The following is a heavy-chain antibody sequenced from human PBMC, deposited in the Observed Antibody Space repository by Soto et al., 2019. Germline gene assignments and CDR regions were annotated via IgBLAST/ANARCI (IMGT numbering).Heavy chain of an antibody. CDR3: ARGRQGYFDY. V-gene: IGHV3-74*01. Sequence: EVQLVESGGDLVQPGGCLRVSCAASGVTFSSQWMHWVRQAPGKGLVWVSRITADGSSTTYADSVKGRFTISRDNAKNTLYLQMNSLRDEDTAFYYCARGRQGYFDYWGQATLVTVSS. D-gene: IGHD6-25*01. J-gene: IGHJ4*02. CDR2: ITADGSST. CDR1: GVTFSSQW.